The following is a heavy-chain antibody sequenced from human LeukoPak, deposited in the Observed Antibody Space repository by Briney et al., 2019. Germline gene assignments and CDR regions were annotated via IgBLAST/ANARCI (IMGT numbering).Heavy chain of an antibody. CDR2: IYTSGST. CDR1: GGSISSGSYY. D-gene: IGHD6-19*01. J-gene: IGHJ5*02. CDR3: ARDIGTGWFASQGHNWFDP. Sequence: SETLSLTCSVSGGSISSGSYYWTWVRQPAGRGLEWIGRIYTSGSTNYNPSLKSRVTISIDTSKNHFSLKLTSVTAADTAVYYCARDIGTGWFASQGHNWFDPWGQGTLVTVSS. V-gene: IGHV4-61*02.